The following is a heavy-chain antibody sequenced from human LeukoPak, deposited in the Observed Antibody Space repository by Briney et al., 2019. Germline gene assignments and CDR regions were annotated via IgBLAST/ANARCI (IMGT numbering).Heavy chain of an antibody. D-gene: IGHD3-22*01. Sequence: GASVKVSCKASGYTFTSYGISWVRQAPGQGLEWMGWISAYNGNTNYAQKLQGRVTMTTDTSTSTAYMELRSLRSDDTAVYYCVRDRGYYYDSRGYYHVWGQGTMVTVSS. J-gene: IGHJ3*01. V-gene: IGHV1-18*01. CDR1: GYTFTSYG. CDR2: ISAYNGNT. CDR3: VRDRGYYYDSRGYYHV.